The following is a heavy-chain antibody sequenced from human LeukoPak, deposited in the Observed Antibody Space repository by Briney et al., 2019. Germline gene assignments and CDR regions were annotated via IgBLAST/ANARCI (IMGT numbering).Heavy chain of an antibody. CDR2: INTDGTVT. J-gene: IGHJ4*02. CDR1: GFTFSKYW. V-gene: IGHV3-74*01. CDR3: ATKQWLAPPPDS. Sequence: PGGSLRLSCAASGFTFSKYWMLWVRQAPGKGLESVSRINTDGTVTTYADSVKGRFTVSRDDADKPMFLQMNSVRDEDTAVYYCATKQWLAPPPDSWGQGTPVTVSS. D-gene: IGHD6-19*01.